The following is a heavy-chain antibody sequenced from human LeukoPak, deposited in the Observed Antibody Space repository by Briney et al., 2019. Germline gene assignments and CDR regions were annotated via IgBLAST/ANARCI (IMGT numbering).Heavy chain of an antibody. J-gene: IGHJ6*03. CDR3: ARAGKFWSGANMDV. V-gene: IGHV3-53*01. CDR1: GFTVSSNY. CDR2: IYSGGST. Sequence: PGGSLRLSCAASGFTVSSNYMSWVRQAPGKGLEWVSVIYSGGSTYYADSVKGRFTISRDNSKNTLYLQMNSLRAEDTAVYYCARAGKFWSGANMDVWGKGTTVTVSS. D-gene: IGHD3-3*01.